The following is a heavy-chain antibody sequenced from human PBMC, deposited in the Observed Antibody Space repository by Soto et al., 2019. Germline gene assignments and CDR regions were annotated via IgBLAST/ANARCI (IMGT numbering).Heavy chain of an antibody. J-gene: IGHJ4*02. Sequence: EVQLVESGGGLVQPGGSLKLSCAASGFTFSDSAMHWVRQASGKGLEWVGRIRDKSNTYATAYAASVKGRFTISRAESDNTAYLQMNSLKIEDTAVYYCAASGFDTFVAYWCQGTLVTVSS. CDR2: IRDKSNTYAT. D-gene: IGHD5-12*01. CDR1: GFTFSDSA. V-gene: IGHV3-73*02. CDR3: AASGFDTFVAY.